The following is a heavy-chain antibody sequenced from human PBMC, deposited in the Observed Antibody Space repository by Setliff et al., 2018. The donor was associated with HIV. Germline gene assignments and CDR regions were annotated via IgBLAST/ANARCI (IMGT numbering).Heavy chain of an antibody. V-gene: IGHV4-34*01. CDR3: ARVSCSSWYSIPRYYYYSMDV. J-gene: IGHJ6*03. CDR1: GGSFSAYY. Sequence: SETLSLTCAVYGGSFSAYYWSWIRQPPGKGLEWIGEINHRGSTNYNPSLKSRVTVSVDTSKNQFSLRLRSVTAADTAVYYCARVSCSSWYSIPRYYYYSMDVWGNGTTVTVSS. D-gene: IGHD6-13*01. CDR2: INHRGST.